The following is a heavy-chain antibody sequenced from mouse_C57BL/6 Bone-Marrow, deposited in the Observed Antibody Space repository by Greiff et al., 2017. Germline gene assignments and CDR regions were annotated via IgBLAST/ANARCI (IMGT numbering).Heavy chain of an antibody. CDR1: GYTFTSYW. V-gene: IGHV1-64*01. CDR3: ARSKGTGLGKGYCDY. J-gene: IGHJ2*01. CDR2: IHPNSGST. Sequence: QVQLQQPGAELVKPGASVKLSCKASGYTFTSYWMHWVKQRPGQGLEWIGMIHPNSGSTNYNEKFKSKATLTVDKSSSTAYMQLSSLTSEDSAVYYCARSKGTGLGKGYCDYWGQGTTLTGSS. D-gene: IGHD4-1*01.